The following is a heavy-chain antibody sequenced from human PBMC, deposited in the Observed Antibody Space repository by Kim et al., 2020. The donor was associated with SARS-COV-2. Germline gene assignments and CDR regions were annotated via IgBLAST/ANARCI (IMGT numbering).Heavy chain of an antibody. CDR1: GGTFSRYA. CDR2: IIPIFGTA. V-gene: IGHV1-69*13. J-gene: IGHJ4*02. D-gene: IGHD3-9*01. Sequence: SVKVSCKASGGTFSRYAISWVRQAPGQGLEWMGGIIPIFGTANYAQKFQGRVTITADESTSTAYMELSSLRSEDTAVYYCARGLTGLGTDFDYWGQGTLVTVSS. CDR3: ARGLTGLGTDFDY.